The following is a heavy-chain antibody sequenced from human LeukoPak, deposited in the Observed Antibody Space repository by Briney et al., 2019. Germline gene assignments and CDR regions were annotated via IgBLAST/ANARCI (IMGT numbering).Heavy chain of an antibody. Sequence: WASVKVSCKTSGYTFTDYYIHWVRQAPGQGLEWMGWINPNSGGTNYAQKFQGRVTMTRDTSIGTAYMELSRLRSDDTAVYYCARPLYDSSGYYYVAAFDIWGQGTMVTVSS. J-gene: IGHJ3*02. V-gene: IGHV1-2*02. CDR2: INPNSGGT. CDR3: ARPLYDSSGYYYVAAFDI. CDR1: GYTFTDYY. D-gene: IGHD3-22*01.